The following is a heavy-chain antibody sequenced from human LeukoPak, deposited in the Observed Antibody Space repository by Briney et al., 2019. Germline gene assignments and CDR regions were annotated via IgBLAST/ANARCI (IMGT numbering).Heavy chain of an antibody. CDR3: ASRSINWYRRGAWFDP. V-gene: IGHV3-48*04. Sequence: GGSLRLSCAASGFTFTSFSMNWVRQAPGKGLEWLSYINSDSKTIYYADSVKGRFTISRDNAKNSLYLQMNSLRVEDTAVYYCASRSINWYRRGAWFDPWGQGTLVTVSS. CDR1: GFTFTSFS. D-gene: IGHD2-2*01. CDR2: INSDSKTI. J-gene: IGHJ5*02.